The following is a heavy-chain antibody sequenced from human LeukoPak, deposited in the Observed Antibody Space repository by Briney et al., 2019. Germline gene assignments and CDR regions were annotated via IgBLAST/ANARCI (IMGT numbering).Heavy chain of an antibody. D-gene: IGHD3-3*01. J-gene: IGHJ4*02. CDR3: ARGRFRHYDFWSGYPLIYYFDY. Sequence: TSETLSLTCAVYGGSFSGYYWSWIRQPPGKGLEWIGEINHSGSTNYNPSLKSRVTISVDTSKNQFSLKLSSVTAADTAVYYCARGRFRHYDFWSGYPLIYYFDYWGQGTLVTVSS. CDR2: INHSGST. CDR1: GGSFSGYY. V-gene: IGHV4-34*01.